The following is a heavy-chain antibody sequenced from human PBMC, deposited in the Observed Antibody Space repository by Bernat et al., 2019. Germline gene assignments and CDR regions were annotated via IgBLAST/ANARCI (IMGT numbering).Heavy chain of an antibody. CDR3: ARVNSGSYQVDY. J-gene: IGHJ4*02. CDR2: IYNSGST. CDR1: GGSISSGSYY. D-gene: IGHD1-26*01. V-gene: IGHV4-39*01. Sequence: QLQMQESGPGLVKPSETLSLTCTVSGGSISSGSYYWTWIRQPPGKGLEWIGNIYNSGSTYYSPSLKSRVTISVDTSKNQFSLKLSSVTAADTAVYYCARVNSGSYQVDYWGQGTLVTVSS.